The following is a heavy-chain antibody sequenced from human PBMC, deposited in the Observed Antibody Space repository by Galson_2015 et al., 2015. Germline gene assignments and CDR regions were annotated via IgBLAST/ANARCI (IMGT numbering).Heavy chain of an antibody. V-gene: IGHV5-10-1*01. CDR3: ARTPGIAVAGPPHDGMDV. D-gene: IGHD6-19*01. Sequence: YTNYSPSFQGHVTISADKSISTAYLQWSSLKASDTAMYYCARTPGIAVAGPPHDGMDVWGQGTTVTVSS. J-gene: IGHJ6*02. CDR2: YT.